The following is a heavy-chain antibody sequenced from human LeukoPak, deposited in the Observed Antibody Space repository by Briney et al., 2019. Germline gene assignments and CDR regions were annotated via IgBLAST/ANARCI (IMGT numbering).Heavy chain of an antibody. D-gene: IGHD5-12*01. V-gene: IGHV3-48*03. Sequence: GGSLRLSCAASGFTFSSYEMNWVRQAPGKGLEWVSYISSSGSNIYYADSVKGRFTISRDNAKNSLHLQMNSLRAEDTAVYYCARGWISDSFDYWGQGTLVTVSS. J-gene: IGHJ4*02. CDR3: ARGWISDSFDY. CDR2: ISSSGSNI. CDR1: GFTFSSYE.